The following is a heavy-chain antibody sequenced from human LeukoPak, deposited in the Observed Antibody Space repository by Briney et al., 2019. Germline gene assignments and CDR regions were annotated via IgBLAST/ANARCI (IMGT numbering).Heavy chain of an antibody. CDR3: ASTSGITMPPAY. CDR1: GLTFSDYY. D-gene: IGHD3-10*01. Sequence: GGSLRLSCAASGLTFSDYYMNWIRQAPGKGLEWVSYISSSNSYTNYADSVKGRFTISRDNAENSLYLQMNSLRAEDTAIYYCASTSGITMPPAYWGQGTLVTVSS. V-gene: IGHV3-11*03. CDR2: ISSSNSYT. J-gene: IGHJ4*02.